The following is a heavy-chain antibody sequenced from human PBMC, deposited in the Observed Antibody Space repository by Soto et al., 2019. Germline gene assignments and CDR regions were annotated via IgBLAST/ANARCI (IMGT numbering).Heavy chain of an antibody. Sequence: PXETLSLTCTVSVVSISDYYWTWIRQAPGKSLEWIGYIYHSGTTHYSPSLKSRVSISLDTSKNQFSLKLTSVTAADTAVYYCARSSMTAIAMHVWGQKTTVTGS. D-gene: IGHD2-21*02. V-gene: IGHV4-4*08. CDR1: VVSISDYY. CDR2: IYHSGTT. J-gene: IGHJ6*02. CDR3: ARSSMTAIAMHV.